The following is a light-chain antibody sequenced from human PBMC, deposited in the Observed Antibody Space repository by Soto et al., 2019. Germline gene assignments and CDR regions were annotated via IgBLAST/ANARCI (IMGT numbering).Light chain of an antibody. CDR3: QQYNTLPQT. J-gene: IGKJ5*01. V-gene: IGKV1-33*01. Sequence: DLQMTQSPSSLSASVGDRVTVTCQASQDISKYLNWYQQRPGKAPKLLIYDASILETGVSSRFSGSGSGTDFTFTISSLQPEDIATYFCQQYNTLPQTFGQGTRLEIK. CDR1: QDISKY. CDR2: DAS.